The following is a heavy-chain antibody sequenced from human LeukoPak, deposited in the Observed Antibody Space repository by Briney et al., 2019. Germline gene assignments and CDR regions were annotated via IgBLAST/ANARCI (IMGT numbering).Heavy chain of an antibody. V-gene: IGHV3-30*04. D-gene: IGHD5-18*01. CDR1: GFTFSSYA. CDR3: ARSPSQLWLRHAFDI. J-gene: IGHJ3*02. CDR2: ISYDGSNK. Sequence: PGGSLRLSCAASGFTFSSYAMHWVRQAPGKGLEWVAVISYDGSNKYYADSVKGRFTISRDNSKNTLYLQMNSLRAEDTAVYYCARSPSQLWLRHAFDIWGQGTMVTVSS.